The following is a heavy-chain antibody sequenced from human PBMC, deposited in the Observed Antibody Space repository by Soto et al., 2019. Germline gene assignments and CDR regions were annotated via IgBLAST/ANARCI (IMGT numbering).Heavy chain of an antibody. CDR3: AREILWPNWNDQYNWFDP. J-gene: IGHJ5*02. D-gene: IGHD1-1*01. Sequence: KASETLSLTCTVSGGSVSSGSYYWSWIRQPPGKGLEWIGYIYYSGSTNYNPSLKSRVIISVDTSKNQFSLKLSSVTAADTAVYYCAREILWPNWNDQYNWFDPWGQGTLVTVSS. V-gene: IGHV4-61*01. CDR2: IYYSGST. CDR1: GGSVSSGSYY.